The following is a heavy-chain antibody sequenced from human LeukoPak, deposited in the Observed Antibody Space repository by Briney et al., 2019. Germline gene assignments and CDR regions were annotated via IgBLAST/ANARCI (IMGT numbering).Heavy chain of an antibody. CDR1: GFTFSSYS. J-gene: IGHJ4*02. CDR2: IKQDGSEK. V-gene: IGHV3-7*01. D-gene: IGHD5-18*01. CDR3: AREQSIQLWLWDY. Sequence: GGSLRLSCAASGFTFSSYSMNWVRQAPGKGLEWVANIKQDGSEKYYVDSVKGRFTISRDNAKNSLYLQMNSLRAEDTAVYYCAREQSIQLWLWDYWGQGTLVTVSS.